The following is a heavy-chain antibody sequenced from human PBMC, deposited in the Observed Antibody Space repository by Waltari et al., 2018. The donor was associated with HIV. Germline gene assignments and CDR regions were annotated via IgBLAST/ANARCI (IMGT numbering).Heavy chain of an antibody. CDR3: ARALFGGSRGGYFDY. Sequence: EVQLVETGGGLIQPGGSLRLSCAASGFIVSSNYMNWVRQAPGKGLEWGSVIYSGGSTYYADSVKGRFTISRDNSKNTRYLQRNSLRAEDTAVYYCARALFGGSRGGYFDYWGQGTLVTVSS. V-gene: IGHV3-53*02. CDR2: IYSGGST. J-gene: IGHJ4*02. CDR1: GFIVSSNY. D-gene: IGHD2-15*01.